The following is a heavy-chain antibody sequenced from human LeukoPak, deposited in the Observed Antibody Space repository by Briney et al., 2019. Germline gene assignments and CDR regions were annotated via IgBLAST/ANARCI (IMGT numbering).Heavy chain of an antibody. J-gene: IGHJ4*02. CDR2: IYYSGST. CDR3: ARDSTEDYFDY. V-gene: IGHV4-31*03. CDR1: GGSISSGGYY. Sequence: SETLSLTCTVSGGSISSGGYYWSWIRQHPGKGLERIGYIYYSGSTYYNPSLKSRVTISVDTSKNQFSLKLSSVTAADTAVYYCARDSTEDYFDYWGQGTLVTVSS.